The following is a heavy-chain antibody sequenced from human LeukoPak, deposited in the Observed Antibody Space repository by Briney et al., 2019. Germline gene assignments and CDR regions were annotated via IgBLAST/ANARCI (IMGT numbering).Heavy chain of an antibody. J-gene: IGHJ5*02. CDR3: ARGGVPYGDYYWFDP. CDR1: GGSFSGYY. D-gene: IGHD4-17*01. V-gene: IGHV4-34*01. CDR2: INHSGST. Sequence: PSETLSLTCAVYGGSFSGYYWSWIRQPPGKGLEWIGEINHSGSTNYNPSLKSRVTISVDTSKNQFSLKLSPVTAADTAVYYCARGGVPYGDYYWFDPWGQGTLVTVSP.